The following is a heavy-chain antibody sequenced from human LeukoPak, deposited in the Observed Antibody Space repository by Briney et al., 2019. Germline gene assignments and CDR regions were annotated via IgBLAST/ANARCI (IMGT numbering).Heavy chain of an antibody. CDR3: GRGAGIWETRFFFDY. CDR1: GFTFSSYG. Sequence: PGRSLRLSCAASGFTFSSYGMHWVRQAPGKGLEWVAVIWYDGSNKYYADSVKGRFTISRDNSKNTLYLQMNSLRAEDTAVYYCGRGAGIWETRFFFDYWGQGTLVTVSS. V-gene: IGHV3-33*01. D-gene: IGHD1-26*01. J-gene: IGHJ4*02. CDR2: IWYDGSNK.